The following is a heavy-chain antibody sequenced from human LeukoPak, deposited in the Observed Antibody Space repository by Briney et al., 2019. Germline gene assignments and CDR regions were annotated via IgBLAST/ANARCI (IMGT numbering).Heavy chain of an antibody. Sequence: HPGGSLRLSCAASGFTFSSYEMNWVRQAPGKGLEWVSYISDSGTTINCADSVKGRFTISRDNAKNSLYLQMNSLRAEDTAVYYCAKGNENVVVLAAHFDYWGQGTLVTVSS. CDR1: GFTFSSYE. CDR2: ISDSGTTI. CDR3: AKGNENVVVLAAHFDY. V-gene: IGHV3-48*03. J-gene: IGHJ4*02. D-gene: IGHD2-15*01.